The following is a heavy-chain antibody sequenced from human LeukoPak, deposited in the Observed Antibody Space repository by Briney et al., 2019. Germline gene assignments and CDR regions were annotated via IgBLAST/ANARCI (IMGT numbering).Heavy chain of an antibody. J-gene: IGHJ4*02. CDR2: IYYSGST. V-gene: IGHV4-59*01. CDR1: GGSISSYY. CDR3: ARSYQGGYSYGPFDY. Sequence: SETLSLTCTVSGGSISSYYWSWIRQPPGKGLEWIGYIYYSGSTNYNPSLKSRVTISVDTSKNQFSLKLSSVTAADTAVYYCARSYQGGYSYGPFDYWGQGTLVTASS. D-gene: IGHD5-18*01.